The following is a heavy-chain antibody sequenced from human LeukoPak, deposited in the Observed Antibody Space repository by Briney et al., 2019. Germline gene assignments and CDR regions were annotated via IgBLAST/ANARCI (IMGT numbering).Heavy chain of an antibody. D-gene: IGHD5-18*01. CDR1: GGSISSYY. Sequence: ETLSLTCPVSGGSISSYYWSWIRQPPGKGLEWIGYVHYSGSTYYNPSLKSRVTVSVDTSKNQFSLKVSSVTAADTAVYYCARRVGHSYGVTGAGAFDIWGQGTMVTVSS. J-gene: IGHJ3*02. CDR2: VHYSGST. V-gene: IGHV4-59*01. CDR3: ARRVGHSYGVTGAGAFDI.